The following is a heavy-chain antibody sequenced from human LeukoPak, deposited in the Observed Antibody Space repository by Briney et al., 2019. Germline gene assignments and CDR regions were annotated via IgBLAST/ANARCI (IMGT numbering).Heavy chain of an antibody. V-gene: IGHV3-23*01. CDR1: GFTFSRYA. J-gene: IGHJ4*02. Sequence: GGSLRLSCPASGFTFSRYAMILVRQAPGKGLEWVSGISGSGYSTYYADSVKGRFTISRDVSKNTLYMQMNSLRVEDTAVYYCVKVCGRGPGGPIDSWGQGTLVTVSS. D-gene: IGHD1-1*01. CDR2: ISGSGYST. CDR3: VKVCGRGPGGPIDS.